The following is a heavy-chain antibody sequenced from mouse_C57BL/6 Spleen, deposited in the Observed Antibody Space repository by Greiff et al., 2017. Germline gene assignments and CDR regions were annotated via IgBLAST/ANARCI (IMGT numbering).Heavy chain of an antibody. CDR3: TRYPHVITTVVAYYYAVDY. V-gene: IGHV1-15*01. CDR2: IDPETGGT. CDR1: GYTFTDYE. D-gene: IGHD1-1*01. Sequence: QVQLQQSGAELVRPGASVTLSCKASGYTFTDYEMHWVKQTPVHGLEWIGAIDPETGGTAYNQKFKGKAILTADKSSSTAYMELRSLTSEDSAVYYCTRYPHVITTVVAYYYAVDYWGQGTSVTVSS. J-gene: IGHJ4*01.